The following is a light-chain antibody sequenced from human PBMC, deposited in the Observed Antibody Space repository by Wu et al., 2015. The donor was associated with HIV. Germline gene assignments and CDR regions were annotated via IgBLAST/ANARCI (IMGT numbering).Light chain of an antibody. CDR1: QSISINY. Sequence: EIVLTQSPGTLSLSPGERATLSCRASQSISINYLAWYQLKPGQAPRLLIFGVSSRATGIPDRFSGSGSGTDFTLTISRLEPEDFAVYYCQHYDTSPPWTFGQGTRVEVK. J-gene: IGKJ1*01. V-gene: IGKV3-20*01. CDR2: GVS. CDR3: QHYDTSPPWT.